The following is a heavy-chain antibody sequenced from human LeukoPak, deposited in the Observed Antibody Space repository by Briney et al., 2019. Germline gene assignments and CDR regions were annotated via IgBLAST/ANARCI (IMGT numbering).Heavy chain of an antibody. V-gene: IGHV1-69*13. D-gene: IGHD1-26*01. CDR2: IIPIFGTA. CDR3: ARDRTTYKVGATGFDP. Sequence: SVKVSCKASGGTFSSYAISWVRQAPGQGLEWMGGIIPIFGTANYAQKFLGRVTITADESTSTAYMELSSLRSEDTAVYYCARDRTTYKVGATGFDPWGQGTLVTVSS. J-gene: IGHJ5*02. CDR1: GGTFSSYA.